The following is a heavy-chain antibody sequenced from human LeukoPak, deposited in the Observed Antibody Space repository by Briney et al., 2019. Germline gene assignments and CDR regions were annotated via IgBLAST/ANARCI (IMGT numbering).Heavy chain of an antibody. V-gene: IGHV4-34*01. CDR2: INHSGRT. CDR1: GGSFSGYF. J-gene: IGHJ3*02. CDR3: ARGQGYYDYVWGSYRSSGAFDI. Sequence: KPSETLSLTCAVYGGSFSGYFWSWIRQPPGKGLEWIGEINHSGRTNYNPSLKSRVTISVDTSKNQFSLNLNSVTAADTAVYYCARGQGYYDYVWGSYRSSGAFDIWGQGTMVTVSS. D-gene: IGHD3-16*02.